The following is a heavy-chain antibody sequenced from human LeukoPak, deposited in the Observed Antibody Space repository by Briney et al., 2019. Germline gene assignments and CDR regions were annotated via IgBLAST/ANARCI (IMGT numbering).Heavy chain of an antibody. CDR2: INPNSGGT. J-gene: IGHJ4*02. V-gene: IGHV1-2*02. Sequence: ASVKVSCKASGYTFTCYYMHWVRQAPGQGLEWMGWINPNSGGTNYAQKFQGRVTMTRDTSISTAYMELSRLRSDDTAVYYCARVSGGYSYGPRSFDYWGQGTLVTVSS. D-gene: IGHD5-18*01. CDR1: GYTFTCYY. CDR3: ARVSGGYSYGPRSFDY.